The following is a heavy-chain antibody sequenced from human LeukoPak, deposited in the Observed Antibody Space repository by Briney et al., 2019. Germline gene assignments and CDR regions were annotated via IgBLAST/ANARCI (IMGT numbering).Heavy chain of an antibody. CDR2: INPYSSAT. CDR1: GYTFTDFY. V-gene: IGHV1-2*02. J-gene: IGHJ5*02. CDR3: ATASITHTRDP. Sequence: ASVKVSCQTSGYTFTDFYLNWVRQAPGQGLEWMGWINPYSSATISAERFQGRMTMTWDASIGTAYMQLTRLRSDDTAVYYCATASITHTRDPWGQGTLVTVSS. D-gene: IGHD6-6*01.